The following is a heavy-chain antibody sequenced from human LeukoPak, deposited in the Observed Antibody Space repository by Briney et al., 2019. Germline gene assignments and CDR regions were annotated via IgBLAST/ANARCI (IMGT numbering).Heavy chain of an antibody. CDR1: EYSFTSYW. CDR3: ARHDDDDAFDI. CDR2: IYPGDSDT. V-gene: IGHV5-51*01. D-gene: IGHD1-1*01. Sequence: GESLQISCKGSEYSFTSYWIHWVRPMPGKGLEWMGVIYPGDSDTMYSPSLQGQVTISADKSINTAYLQWSSLKASDTAMYYCARHDDDDAFDIWGQGTMVIVSS. J-gene: IGHJ3*02.